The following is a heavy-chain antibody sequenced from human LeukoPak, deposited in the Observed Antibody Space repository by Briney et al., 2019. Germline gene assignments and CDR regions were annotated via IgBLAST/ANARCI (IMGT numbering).Heavy chain of an antibody. CDR1: GGSISSGGYY. J-gene: IGHJ6*03. D-gene: IGHD3-3*01. Sequence: SQTLSLTCTVSGGSISSGGYYWSWIRQHPGKGLEWIGYIYYSGSTYYNPSLKSRVTISVDTSKNQFSLKLSSVTAADTAVYYCARHLFKDFWAPRGYYYYYMDVWGKGTTVTVSS. V-gene: IGHV4-31*03. CDR2: IYYSGST. CDR3: ARHLFKDFWAPRGYYYYYMDV.